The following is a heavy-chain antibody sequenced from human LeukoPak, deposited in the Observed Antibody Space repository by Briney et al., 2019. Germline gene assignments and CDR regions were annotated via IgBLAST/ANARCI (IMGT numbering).Heavy chain of an antibody. D-gene: IGHD3-10*01. CDR3: AREKNHKWFGELIYYFDY. V-gene: IGHV3-48*01. CDR2: ISSSSSTI. J-gene: IGHJ4*02. Sequence: GGSLRLSCAASGFTFSSYSMNWVRLAPGKVLEWVSCISSSSSTIYYADSVKGRFTISRDNAKNSLYLQMNSLRAEDTAVYYCAREKNHKWFGELIYYFDYWGQGTLVTVSS. CDR1: GFTFSSYS.